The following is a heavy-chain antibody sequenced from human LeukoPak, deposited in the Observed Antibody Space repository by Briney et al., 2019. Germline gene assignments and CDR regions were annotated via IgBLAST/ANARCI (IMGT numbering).Heavy chain of an antibody. CDR1: GFTFSSYA. Sequence: GGSLRLSWEASGFTFSSYAMSWVRQAPGKGLEWVSAISGSGGSTYYADSVKGRFTISRDNSKNTLYLQMNSLRAEDTAVYYCANNYYDSSGYYYFDYWGQGTLVTVSS. J-gene: IGHJ4*02. CDR2: ISGSGGST. CDR3: ANNYYDSSGYYYFDY. V-gene: IGHV3-23*01. D-gene: IGHD3-22*01.